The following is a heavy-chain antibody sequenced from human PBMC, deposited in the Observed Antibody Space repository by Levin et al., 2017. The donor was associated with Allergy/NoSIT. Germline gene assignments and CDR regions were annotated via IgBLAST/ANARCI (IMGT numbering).Heavy chain of an antibody. D-gene: IGHD3-16*02. J-gene: IGHJ4*02. V-gene: IGHV3-49*04. CDR2: IRNKAHGGTT. CDR1: GFTFGDYA. Sequence: GGSLRLSCTGSGFTFGDYAMSWVRQAPGKGLEWVGFIRNKAHGGTTEYAASVKGRLTISRDDSKSIAYPQMNSLKTEDTAVYFCARGGPPNYDYNWGSYRDGYFDYWGQGTLVTVSS. CDR3: ARGGPPNYDYNWGSYRDGYFDY.